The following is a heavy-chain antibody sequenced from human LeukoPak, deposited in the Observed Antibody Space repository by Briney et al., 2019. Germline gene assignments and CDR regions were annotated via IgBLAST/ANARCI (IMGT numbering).Heavy chain of an antibody. CDR2: INPNTGGT. J-gene: IGHJ4*02. Sequence: GASVKVSCKTSGYTFTGYYMHWVRQDPGQGLEWMGWINPNTGGTNYAQKFQGRVTMTSDTSISTAYMELSSLKSDDTAMYYCARAPMIVVVFPPRLDFWGQGTLVTVSS. D-gene: IGHD3-22*01. CDR1: GYTFTGYY. V-gene: IGHV1-2*02. CDR3: ARAPMIVVVFPPRLDF.